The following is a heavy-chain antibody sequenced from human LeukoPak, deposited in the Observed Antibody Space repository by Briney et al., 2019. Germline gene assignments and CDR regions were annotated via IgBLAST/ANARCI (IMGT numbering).Heavy chain of an antibody. Sequence: SQTLSLTCTVSGDSITSGGYYWSWIRQHPGKGLEWIGYIYYSGSTYSNPSLKSRVTISVDTSKNHFSLKLTSVTAADTAVYYCARHSILYGFSYFDYWGQGTLVTVSS. V-gene: IGHV4-31*03. CDR2: IYYSGST. CDR1: GDSITSGGYY. CDR3: ARHSILYGFSYFDY. J-gene: IGHJ4*02. D-gene: IGHD3-3*01.